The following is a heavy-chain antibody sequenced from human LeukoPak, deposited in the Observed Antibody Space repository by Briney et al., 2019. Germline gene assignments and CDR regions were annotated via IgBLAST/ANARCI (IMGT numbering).Heavy chain of an antibody. D-gene: IGHD3-22*01. CDR1: GFTFSSYS. J-gene: IGHJ4*02. Sequence: GGSLRLSCAASGFTFSSYSMNWVRQAPGKGLAGVSSISSSSSYIYYADSVKGRFTISRDNAKNSLYLQMNSLRAEDTAVYYCAKVDSSGYSYYWGQGTLVTVPS. V-gene: IGHV3-21*01. CDR3: AKVDSSGYSYY. CDR2: ISSSSSYI.